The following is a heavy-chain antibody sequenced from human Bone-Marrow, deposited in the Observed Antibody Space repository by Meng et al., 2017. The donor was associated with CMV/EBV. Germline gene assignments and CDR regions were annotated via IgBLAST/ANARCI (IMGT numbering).Heavy chain of an antibody. CDR1: GFTFDDYG. D-gene: IGHD2-2*01. V-gene: IGHV3-20*04. J-gene: IGHJ1*01. CDR2: INWNGGST. CDR3: ARADRYCSSTSCYFRH. Sequence: GGSLRLSCAASGFTFDDYGMSWVRQAPGKGLEWVSGINWNGGSTGYADSVKGRFTISRDNAKNSLYLQMNSLRAEDTAVYYCARADRYCSSTSCYFRHWGQGTLVTVSS.